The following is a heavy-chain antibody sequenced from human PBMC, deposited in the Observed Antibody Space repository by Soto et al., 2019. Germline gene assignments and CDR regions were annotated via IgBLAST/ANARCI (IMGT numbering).Heavy chain of an antibody. V-gene: IGHV3-23*01. CDR3: GKDPNGDYIGAFDI. CDR2: IGSSGGTT. CDR1: GFTFSNYA. Sequence: EVHLLESGGGLVQPGGSLRLSCAASGFTFSNYAMSWVRQASGKGLEWVSGIGSSGGTTHLADSVKGRFTISRDNSKNTLYLQMNSLRVEDTAVYYCGKDPNGDYIGAFDIWGQGTMVTVSS. J-gene: IGHJ3*02. D-gene: IGHD4-17*01.